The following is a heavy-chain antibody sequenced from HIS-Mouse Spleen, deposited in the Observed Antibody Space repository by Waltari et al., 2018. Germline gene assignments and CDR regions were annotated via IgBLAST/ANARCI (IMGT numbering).Heavy chain of an antibody. CDR2: IHYSGSP. J-gene: IGHJ2*01. CDR3: AREIPYSSSWYDWYFDL. D-gene: IGHD6-13*01. V-gene: IGHV4-39*07. Sequence: QLQLQESGPGLVKPSETLSLTCTVSGGSISSSSYYWGWIRQPPGKGLGWIGSIHYSGSPYYHPSLKSRVTISVDTSKNQFSLKLSSVTAADTAVYYCAREIPYSSSWYDWYFDLWGRGTLVTVSS. CDR1: GGSISSSSYY.